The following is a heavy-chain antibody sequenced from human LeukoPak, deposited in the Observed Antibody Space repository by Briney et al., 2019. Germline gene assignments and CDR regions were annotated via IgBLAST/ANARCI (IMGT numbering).Heavy chain of an antibody. CDR2: ISNDGNSK. CDR1: GFTFSSYE. Sequence: GGSLRLSCAASGFTFSSYEMNWVRQAPGKGLEWVAIISNDGNSKEYADSVKGRFTISRDDSKNSLYLQMNSLRAEDTAVYYCARDNSYGENFDYWGQGTLVTVSS. D-gene: IGHD5-18*01. J-gene: IGHJ4*02. V-gene: IGHV3-30*03. CDR3: ARDNSYGENFDY.